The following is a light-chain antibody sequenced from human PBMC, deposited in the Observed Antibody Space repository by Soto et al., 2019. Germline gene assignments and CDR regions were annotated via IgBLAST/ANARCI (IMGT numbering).Light chain of an antibody. CDR3: QQCDSTPQT. J-gene: IGKJ4*01. Sequence: DLQMTQSPSSLSASVGDRVTITCRASQSINSHLNWYQKKPGKAPKLLIHTTSSLQSGVPSRFSGSGTGTDFTLTISSLQPEDFATYYCQQCDSTPQTFGGGTKVEI. CDR1: QSINSH. V-gene: IGKV1-39*01. CDR2: TTS.